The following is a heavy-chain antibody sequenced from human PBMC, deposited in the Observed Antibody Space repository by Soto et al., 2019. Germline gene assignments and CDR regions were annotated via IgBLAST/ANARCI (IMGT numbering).Heavy chain of an antibody. CDR3: ARDPNYYDSSGYWYY. Sequence: GGSLRLSCAASGFTFSSYAMHWVRQAPGKGLEWVAVISYDGSNKYYADSVKDRFTISRDNSKNTLYLQMNSLRAEDTAVYYCARDPNYYDSSGYWYYWGQGTLVTVSS. D-gene: IGHD3-22*01. J-gene: IGHJ4*02. V-gene: IGHV3-30-3*01. CDR2: ISYDGSNK. CDR1: GFTFSSYA.